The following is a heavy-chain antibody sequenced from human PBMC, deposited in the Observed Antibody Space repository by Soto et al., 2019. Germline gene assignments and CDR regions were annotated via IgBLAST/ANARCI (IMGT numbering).Heavy chain of an antibody. CDR3: ARVGEDIVVVTATERSWWLDP. CDR2: IYYSGST. J-gene: IGHJ5*02. Sequence: QVQLQESGPGLVKPSETLSLTCTVSGGSISSDDWSWIRQPPGKGLEWIGYIYYSGSTNYNPSLKSRVTISVDTSKNQFSLKLSSVTAADTAVYHCARVGEDIVVVTATERSWWLDPSGQGTLVTVSS. CDR1: GGSISSDD. V-gene: IGHV4-59*01. D-gene: IGHD2-21*02.